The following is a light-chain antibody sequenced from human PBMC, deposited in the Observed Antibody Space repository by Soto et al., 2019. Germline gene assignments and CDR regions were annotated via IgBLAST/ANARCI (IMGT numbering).Light chain of an antibody. Sequence: QSALPQPPSVSGSPGQSVAISCTGNSSDVGSYNRVSRYQQPPGAAPKLMIYEVSNRPSGVPDRFSGSKSGNTASLTISGLQAEDEADYYCDSYTGSSTYVFGTGTKVTVL. V-gene: IGLV2-18*02. CDR3: DSYTGSSTYV. CDR1: SSDVGSYNR. J-gene: IGLJ1*01. CDR2: EVS.